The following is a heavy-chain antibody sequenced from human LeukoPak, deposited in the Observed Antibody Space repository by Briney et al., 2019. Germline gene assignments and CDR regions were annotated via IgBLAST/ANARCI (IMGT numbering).Heavy chain of an antibody. Sequence: SQTLSLTCTLSGGSISAGDYYWGWIRQPPGKGLEWIGYIYYRVSSYYTPPLKSRVTISVDTSKNQFSLKLSSVTAADTAVYYCARDREVAGPREVGYWGQGTLVTVSS. D-gene: IGHD6-19*01. CDR3: ARDREVAGPREVGY. CDR2: IYYRVSS. CDR1: GGSISAGDYY. V-gene: IGHV4-30-4*08. J-gene: IGHJ4*02.